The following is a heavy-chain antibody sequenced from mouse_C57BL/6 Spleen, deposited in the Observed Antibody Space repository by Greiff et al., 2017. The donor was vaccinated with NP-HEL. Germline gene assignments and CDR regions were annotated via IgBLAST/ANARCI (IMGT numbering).Heavy chain of an antibody. CDR1: GFTFSSYA. D-gene: IGHD2-1*01. CDR3: ARGTTIKSLYYYAMDY. J-gene: IGHJ4*01. Sequence: EVKLMESGGGLVKPGGSLKLSCEASGFTFSSYAMSWVRQTPEKRLEWVATISDGGSYTYYPDNVKGRFTISRDNAKNNLYLQMSHLKSEDTAMYYCARGTTIKSLYYYAMDYWGQGTSVTVSS. V-gene: IGHV5-4*03. CDR2: ISDGGSYT.